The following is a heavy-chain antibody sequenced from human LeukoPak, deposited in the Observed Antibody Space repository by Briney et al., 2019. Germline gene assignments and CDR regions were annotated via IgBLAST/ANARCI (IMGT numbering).Heavy chain of an antibody. D-gene: IGHD2-2*01. CDR3: ARGPHCSSTSCYSEYFHH. J-gene: IGHJ1*01. Sequence: PSETLSLTCAVYGGSFSGYYWSWIRQHPGKGLEWIGYISYSGSPYYNPSLKSRVTISVDTSRNQSSLKLSSVTAADTAVYYCARGPHCSSTSCYSEYFHHWGQGTLVTVSS. V-gene: IGHV4-31*11. CDR2: ISYSGSP. CDR1: GGSFSGYY.